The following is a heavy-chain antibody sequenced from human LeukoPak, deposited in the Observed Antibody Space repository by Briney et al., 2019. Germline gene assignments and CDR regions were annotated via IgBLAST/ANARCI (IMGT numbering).Heavy chain of an antibody. Sequence: GGSLRLSCAASGFTFSSYAMHWVRQAPGKGLEWVANIKQDGSEKYYVDSVKGRFTISRDNAKNSLYLQMNSLRAEDTAVYYCAKDYRGGFGGTIDYWGQGTLVTVSS. CDR1: GFTFSSYA. CDR2: IKQDGSEK. D-gene: IGHD3-10*01. CDR3: AKDYRGGFGGTIDY. J-gene: IGHJ4*02. V-gene: IGHV3-7*03.